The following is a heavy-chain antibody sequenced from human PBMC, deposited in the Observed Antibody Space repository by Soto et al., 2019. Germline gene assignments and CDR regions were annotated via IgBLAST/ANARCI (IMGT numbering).Heavy chain of an antibody. D-gene: IGHD6-13*01. CDR3: AREVIAAAGTFYYYGMDV. CDR1: GYTFTSYA. CDR2: INAGNGNT. J-gene: IGHJ6*02. V-gene: IGHV1-3*01. Sequence: GASVKVSCKASGYTFTSYAMHWVRQAPGQRLEWMGWINAGNGNTKYSQKFQGRVTITRDTSASTAYMELSSLRSEDTAVYYCAREVIAAAGTFYYYGMDVWGQGTTVTVSS.